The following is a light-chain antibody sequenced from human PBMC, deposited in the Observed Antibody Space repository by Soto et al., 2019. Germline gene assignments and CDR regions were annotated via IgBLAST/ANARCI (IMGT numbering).Light chain of an antibody. CDR3: QQDYSYPPT. J-gene: IGKJ2*01. V-gene: IGKV1-8*01. CDR2: AAS. Sequence: AIRMTQSPSSFSASTGDRVTITCRASQGISSYLAWYQQKPGKAPKLLIYAASTLQSGVPSRFSGSGSGTDFTLTISCLQSEDFATDYCQQDYSYPPTFGQGTTLEIK. CDR1: QGISSY.